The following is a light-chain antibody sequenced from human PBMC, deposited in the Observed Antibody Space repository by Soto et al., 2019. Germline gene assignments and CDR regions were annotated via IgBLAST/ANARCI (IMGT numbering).Light chain of an antibody. CDR1: QSISSW. V-gene: IGKV1-5*03. CDR3: QQYNSYSRT. J-gene: IGKJ1*01. CDR2: KAS. Sequence: DLQMTQSPSTLSASVGDRVTITCRASQSISSWLAWYQQKPGKAPKLLIYKASSLESGVPSRFSGSGSGTEFTLTIRSLQPDDFATYYCQQYNSYSRTFGQGTKVEIK.